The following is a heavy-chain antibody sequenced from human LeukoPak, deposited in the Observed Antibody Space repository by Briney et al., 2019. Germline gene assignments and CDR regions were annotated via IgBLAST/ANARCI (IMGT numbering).Heavy chain of an antibody. CDR1: GGTFSSYV. Sequence: SVKVSCKASGGTFSSYVISWVRQAPGQGLEWMGGIIPIFGTANYAQKFQGRVTITTDESTSTAYMELSSLRSEDTAVYYCARAQTYYYDSSGYYGTYYFDYWGQGTLVTVSS. V-gene: IGHV1-69*05. CDR2: IIPIFGTA. CDR3: ARAQTYYYDSSGYYGTYYFDY. J-gene: IGHJ4*02. D-gene: IGHD3-22*01.